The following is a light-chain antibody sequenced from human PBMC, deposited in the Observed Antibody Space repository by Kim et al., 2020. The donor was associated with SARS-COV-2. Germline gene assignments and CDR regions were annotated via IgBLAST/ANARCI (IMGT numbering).Light chain of an antibody. CDR3: AAWDDRLNAYV. CDR2: YDD. Sequence: QSVLTQPPSVSEAPRQRVTISCSGSSTNIGNNAVNWYQQIPGKSPKLLIFYDDLLPSGVSDRFSGSKSGTSASLAISGLQSEDEADYYCAAWDDRLNAYVFGTGTKVTVL. V-gene: IGLV1-36*01. CDR1: STNIGNNA. J-gene: IGLJ1*01.